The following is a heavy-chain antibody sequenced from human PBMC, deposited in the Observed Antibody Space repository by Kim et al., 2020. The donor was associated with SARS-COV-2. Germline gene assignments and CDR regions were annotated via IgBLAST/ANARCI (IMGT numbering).Heavy chain of an antibody. J-gene: IGHJ3*02. Sequence: SETLSLTCTVSGGSISSYYWSWIRQPPGKGLEWIGYIYYSGSTNYNPSLKSRVTISVDTSKNQFSLKLSSVTAADTAVYYCARGYYSRAAFDIWGQGTMV. CDR3: ARGYYSRAAFDI. CDR2: IYYSGST. V-gene: IGHV4-59*08. D-gene: IGHD3-10*01. CDR1: GGSISSYY.